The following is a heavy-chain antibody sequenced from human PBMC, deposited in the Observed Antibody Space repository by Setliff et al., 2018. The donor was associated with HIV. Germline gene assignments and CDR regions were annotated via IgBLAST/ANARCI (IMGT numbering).Heavy chain of an antibody. J-gene: IGHJ4*02. CDR3: GRLSETAMASFDS. CDR1: GGSISSSSYF. Sequence: SETLSLTCSVSGGSISSSSYFWGWIRQPPGKGLEWIGNVVYTGHTYYNPALKSRLIISVETSKNQFSLKLTSVTAADTAVYYCGRLSETAMASFDSWGQGTLVTVSS. CDR2: VVYTGHT. V-gene: IGHV4-39*01. D-gene: IGHD5-18*01.